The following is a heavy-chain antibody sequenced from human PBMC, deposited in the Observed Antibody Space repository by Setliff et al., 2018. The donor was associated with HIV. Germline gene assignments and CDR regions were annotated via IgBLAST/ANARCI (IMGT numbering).Heavy chain of an antibody. V-gene: IGHV3-7*03. J-gene: IGHJ4*02. CDR2: TKYDGSES. CDR3: ERAYNVYDYRFDSSGYDY. D-gene: IGHD3-22*01. Sequence: ETLSLTCAVSGGSLSSNTWWSWVRQPPGKGLEWVSNTKYDGSESYYVDSVKGRFIASTDNAKNSLFLEMNSLKAEDTAVYYCERAYNVYDYRFDSSGYDYWGQGTLVTVSS. CDR1: GGSLSSNTW.